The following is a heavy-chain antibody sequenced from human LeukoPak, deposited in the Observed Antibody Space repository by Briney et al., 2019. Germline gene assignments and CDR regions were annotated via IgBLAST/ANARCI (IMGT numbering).Heavy chain of an antibody. Sequence: SETLSLTCTVSGGSISSSSYYWGWIRQPPGKGLEWIGSIYYSGSTYYNPSLKSRVTISVDTSRNQFSLKLSSVTAADTAVYYCARSIAARRGRVDYWGQGTLVTVSS. CDR3: ARSIAARRGRVDY. J-gene: IGHJ4*02. D-gene: IGHD6-6*01. CDR1: GGSISSSSYY. CDR2: IYYSGST. V-gene: IGHV4-39*01.